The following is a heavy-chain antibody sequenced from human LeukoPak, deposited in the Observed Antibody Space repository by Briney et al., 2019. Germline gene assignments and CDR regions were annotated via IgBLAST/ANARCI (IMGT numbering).Heavy chain of an antibody. Sequence: ASVKVSYKASGYTFTGYYIHWVRQAPGQGLEWMGWINPNSGGTNYAQKFQGRVTMTRDTSISTAYMELSRLRSDDTAVYYCARGYGSGSYWYMDVWGKGTTVTISS. J-gene: IGHJ6*03. CDR2: INPNSGGT. CDR1: GYTFTGYY. D-gene: IGHD3-10*01. CDR3: ARGYGSGSYWYMDV. V-gene: IGHV1-2*02.